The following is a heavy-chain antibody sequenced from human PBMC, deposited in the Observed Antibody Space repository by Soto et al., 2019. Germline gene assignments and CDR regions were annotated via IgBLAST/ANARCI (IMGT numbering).Heavy chain of an antibody. CDR1: GGSFTSYY. D-gene: IGHD3-16*01. Sequence: SETLSLTCTVSGGSFTSYYWTWIRQPPGKGLEWIGYMYYSGSTNYSPSLKSRVTISVDTSKNQLSLKLSSVTAADTAVYYCARGTITFGGVRTFDYWGQGTLVTVSS. J-gene: IGHJ4*02. CDR2: MYYSGST. V-gene: IGHV4-59*01. CDR3: ARGTITFGGVRTFDY.